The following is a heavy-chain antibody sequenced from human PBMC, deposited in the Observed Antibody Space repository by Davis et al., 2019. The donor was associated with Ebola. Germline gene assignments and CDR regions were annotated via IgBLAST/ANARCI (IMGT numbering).Heavy chain of an antibody. D-gene: IGHD5-18*01. V-gene: IGHV3-7*01. J-gene: IGHJ4*02. CDR1: GFTFSSYW. CDR2: IKQDGSEK. Sequence: GESLKISCAASGFTFSSYWMSWVRQAPRKGLEWVANIKQDGSEKYYVDSVKGRFTISRDNAKNSLYLQMNSLRAEDTAVYYCAREGYSYGYWFDYWGQGTLVTVSS. CDR3: AREGYSYGYWFDY.